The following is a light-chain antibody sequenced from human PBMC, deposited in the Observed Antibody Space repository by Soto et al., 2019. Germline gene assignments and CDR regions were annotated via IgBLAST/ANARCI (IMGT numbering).Light chain of an antibody. CDR1: QSISSY. V-gene: IGKV1-39*01. CDR3: QQSYNTPWT. CDR2: AAS. Sequence: DIQMTQSPPSLSASVGDRVTITCRASQSISSYLHWYQQKPGKAPKLLIYAASSLQSGVPSRFSGSGSGTDFTLTISSLQPEDFATYYCQQSYNTPWTFGQGTKVEIK. J-gene: IGKJ1*01.